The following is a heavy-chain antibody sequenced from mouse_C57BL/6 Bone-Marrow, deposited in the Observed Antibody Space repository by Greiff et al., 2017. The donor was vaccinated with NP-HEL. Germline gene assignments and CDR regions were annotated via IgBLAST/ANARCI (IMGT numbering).Heavy chain of an antibody. Sequence: QVQLQQPGAELVKPGASVKLSCKASGYTFTSYWMHWVKQRPGRGLEWIGSIDPNSGGTKYNEKFKRKATLTVDKPSSTAYMQLSSLTSEDSAVDYCARYGNPYWGAMDYWGQGTSVTVSS. CDR1: GYTFTSYW. V-gene: IGHV1-72*01. J-gene: IGHJ4*01. CDR2: IDPNSGGT. CDR3: ARYGNPYWGAMDY. D-gene: IGHD2-1*01.